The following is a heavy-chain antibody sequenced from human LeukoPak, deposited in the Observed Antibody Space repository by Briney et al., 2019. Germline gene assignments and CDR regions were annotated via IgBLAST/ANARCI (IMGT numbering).Heavy chain of an antibody. D-gene: IGHD6-6*01. CDR1: GYSISSGYY. CDR2: IYHSGST. J-gene: IGHJ6*03. Sequence: PSETLSLTCTVSGYSISSGYYWGWIRQPPGKGLEWIGSIYHSGSTYYNPSLKSRVTISVDTSKNQFSLKLSSVTAADTAVYYCARGRLVYSSSRRYYYYYMDVWGKGTTVTVSS. V-gene: IGHV4-38-2*02. CDR3: ARGRLVYSSSRRYYYYYMDV.